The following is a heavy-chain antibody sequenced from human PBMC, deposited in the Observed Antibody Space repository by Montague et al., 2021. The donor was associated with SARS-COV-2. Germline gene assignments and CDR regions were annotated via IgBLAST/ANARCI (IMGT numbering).Heavy chain of an antibody. CDR3: VRHPHYDGLNGPPDF. Sequence: SETLSLTCTVSGVSVTDYYWSWIRQPPGKGLERVGDVLYNKGTNFNHYLKSRVAISVDMSKNQFPLRLTSGTAADTASYYCVRHPHYDGLNGPPDFWDQGTLVTVSS. D-gene: IGHD3-9*01. V-gene: IGHV4-59*08. CDR2: VLYNKGT. J-gene: IGHJ4*02. CDR1: GVSVTDYY.